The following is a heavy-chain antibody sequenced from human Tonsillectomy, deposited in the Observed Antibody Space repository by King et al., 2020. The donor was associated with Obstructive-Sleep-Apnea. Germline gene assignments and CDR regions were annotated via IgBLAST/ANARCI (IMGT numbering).Heavy chain of an antibody. CDR1: GFTFSSYA. V-gene: IGHV3-23*04. CDR3: AKRRMNSESQISKFDY. J-gene: IGHJ4*02. Sequence: VQLVESGGGLVQPGGSLRLSCAASGFTFSSYAMSWVRQAPGKGLEWVSAISGSGGSTYYADSVKGRFTISRDNSKNTLYLQMNSLRAEDTAVYYCAKRRMNSESQISKFDYWGQGTLVTVSS. CDR2: ISGSGGST. D-gene: IGHD2-8*01.